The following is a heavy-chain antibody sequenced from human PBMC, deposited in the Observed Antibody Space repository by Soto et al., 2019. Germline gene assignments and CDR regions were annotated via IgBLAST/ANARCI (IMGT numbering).Heavy chain of an antibody. V-gene: IGHV4-59*01. CDR3: ARDSYNFDD. CDR2: INYSGST. Sequence: PSETLSLTCTVSGGSIRSYYWSWIRLPPGKGLEWIGYINYSGSTDYNPSLKSRVTISVDTSKNQFSLKLRSVTAADTAVYYCARDSYNFDDWGQGILVTVSS. D-gene: IGHD5-18*01. CDR1: GGSIRSYY. J-gene: IGHJ4*02.